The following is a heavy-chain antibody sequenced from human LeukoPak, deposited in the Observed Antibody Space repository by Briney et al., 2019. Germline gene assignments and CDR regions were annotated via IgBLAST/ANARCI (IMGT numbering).Heavy chain of an antibody. Sequence: PSETLSLTCTASGGSISTPSSYWGWIRQPPGKGLEWIGSVFYTGKTHYNPSLKSRVTISVDASQNHFSLKLGSVAAADSALYYCASLDPCYFDSGACHYYYSMDVWGQGTTVTVSS. V-gene: IGHV4-39*02. CDR1: GGSISTPSSY. CDR3: ASLDPCYFDSGACHYYYSMDV. J-gene: IGHJ6*02. D-gene: IGHD3-22*01. CDR2: VFYTGKT.